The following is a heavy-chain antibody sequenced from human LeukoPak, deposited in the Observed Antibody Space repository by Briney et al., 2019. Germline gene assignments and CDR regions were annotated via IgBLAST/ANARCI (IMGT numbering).Heavy chain of an antibody. CDR3: ARVSFRFGESRLDY. Sequence: SETLSLTCTVSGGSVSSGDYYWSWIRQPPGKGLEWIGYIYYSGSTYYNPSLKSRVTISVDTSRNQFSLKLSSVTAADTAVYYSARVSFRFGESRLDYWGQGTLVTVSS. V-gene: IGHV4-30-4*01. J-gene: IGHJ4*02. D-gene: IGHD3-10*01. CDR2: IYYSGST. CDR1: GGSVSSGDYY.